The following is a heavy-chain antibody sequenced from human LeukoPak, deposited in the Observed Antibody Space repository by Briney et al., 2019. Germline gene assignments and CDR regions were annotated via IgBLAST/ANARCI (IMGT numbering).Heavy chain of an antibody. CDR2: IYYSGST. J-gene: IGHJ4*02. D-gene: IGHD3-10*01. CDR1: GGSISSGGYY. Sequence: SETLSLTCTVSGGSISSGGYYWSWIRQHPGKGLEWIGYIYYSGSTYYNPSLKGRVTISVDTSKNQFSLKLSSVTAADTAVYYCARDSNGSGYYFDYWGQGTLVTVSS. V-gene: IGHV4-31*03. CDR3: ARDSNGSGYYFDY.